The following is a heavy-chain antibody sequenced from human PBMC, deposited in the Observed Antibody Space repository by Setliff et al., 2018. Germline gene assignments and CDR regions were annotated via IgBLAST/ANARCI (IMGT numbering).Heavy chain of an antibody. CDR3: ARDRYYNSWSGTSITAPHDAFDI. J-gene: IGHJ3*02. V-gene: IGHV1-46*03. D-gene: IGHD3-3*01. CDR1: GYTLTNYY. Sequence: ASVKVSCKASGYTLTNYYMHWVRQAPGQGLEWMGIINPSGGLTRYAQKFQGRVTMTRDTSASTVYMEVGSLRSEDTAVYYCARDRYYNSWSGTSITAPHDAFDIWGQGTMVTVSS. CDR2: INPSGGLT.